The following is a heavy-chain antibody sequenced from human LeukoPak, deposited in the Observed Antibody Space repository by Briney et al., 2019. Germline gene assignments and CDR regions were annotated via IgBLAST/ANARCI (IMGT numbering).Heavy chain of an antibody. V-gene: IGHV4-59*08. Sequence: PSGTLSLTCAVSGGSISSYYWSWIRQPPGKGLEWVGHVYCSGSTNYNASLKSRVTVSVDKSKNKFSLRLSTVTAADTAIYYCARQHSSRLNWFDPSGQGTLVTVSS. J-gene: IGHJ5*02. CDR2: VYCSGST. CDR3: ARQHSSRLNWFDP. CDR1: GGSISSYY. D-gene: IGHD6-13*01.